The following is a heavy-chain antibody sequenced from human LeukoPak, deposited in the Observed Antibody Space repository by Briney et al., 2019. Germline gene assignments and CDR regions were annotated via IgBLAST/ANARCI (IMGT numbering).Heavy chain of an antibody. Sequence: ISWNSGNIGYADSVKGRFTISRDNAKNSLYLQMNSLRADDTALYYCAKDTRGYSYGSYFDYWGQGTLVTVSS. J-gene: IGHJ4*02. V-gene: IGHV3-9*01. CDR3: AKDTRGYSYGSYFDY. CDR2: ISWNSGNI. D-gene: IGHD5-18*01.